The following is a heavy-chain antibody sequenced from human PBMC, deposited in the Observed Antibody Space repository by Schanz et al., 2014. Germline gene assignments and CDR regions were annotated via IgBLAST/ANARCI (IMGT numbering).Heavy chain of an antibody. CDR2: ISRDGTT. CDR1: GFIFNDYY. Sequence: QVQLVEFGGGLVKPGGSLRLSCAASGFIFNDYYMNWIRQAPGKGLEWLSYISRDGTTSYADSVKGRFTISRDNAKNSLYLEMTSLRGEDTAVYYCARENLNWEAFDIWGQGTVVTVSS. CDR3: ARENLNWEAFDI. D-gene: IGHD7-27*01. J-gene: IGHJ3*02. V-gene: IGHV3-11*01.